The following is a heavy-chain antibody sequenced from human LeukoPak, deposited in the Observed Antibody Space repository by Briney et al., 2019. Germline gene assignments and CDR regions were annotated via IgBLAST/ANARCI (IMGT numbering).Heavy chain of an antibody. Sequence: MTSETLSLTCAVYGGSFSGYYWSWIRQPPGKGLKWIGEINHSGSTNYNPSLKSRVTISVDTSKNQFSLKLSSVTAADTAVYYCARRGRYFTRHVDYWGQGTLVTVSS. V-gene: IGHV4-34*01. D-gene: IGHD1-14*01. CDR2: INHSGST. CDR1: GGSFSGYY. J-gene: IGHJ4*02. CDR3: ARRGRYFTRHVDY.